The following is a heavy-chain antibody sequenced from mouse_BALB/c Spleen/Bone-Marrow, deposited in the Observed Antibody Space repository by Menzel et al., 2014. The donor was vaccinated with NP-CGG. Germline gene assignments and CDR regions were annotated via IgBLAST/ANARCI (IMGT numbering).Heavy chain of an antibody. D-gene: IGHD1-1*01. J-gene: IGHJ2*01. CDR1: GYTFTDYV. CDR2: IYPGSGST. Sequence: VQRVESGPELVKPGASVKMSCKASGYTFTDYVISWVKQRTGQGLEWIGEIYPGSGSTYYNEKFKGKATLTANKSSNTAYMQLSSLTSEDSAVYFCARGYYGSSYYFDYWGQGATLTVSS. CDR3: ARGYYGSSYYFDY. V-gene: IGHV1-77*01.